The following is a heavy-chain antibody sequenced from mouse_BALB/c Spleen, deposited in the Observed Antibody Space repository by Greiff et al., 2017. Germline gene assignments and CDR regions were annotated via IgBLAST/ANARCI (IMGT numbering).Heavy chain of an antibody. CDR2: INPSNGRT. V-gene: IGHV1S81*02. CDR1: GYTFTSYW. D-gene: IGHD1-1*02. J-gene: IGHJ4*01. Sequence: QVQLQQPGAELVKPGASVKLSCKASGYTFTSYWMHWVKQRPGQGLEWIGEINPSNGRTNYNEKFKSKATLTVDKSSSTAYMQLSSLTSEDSAVYYCASDYGRDYAMDYWGQGTSVTVSS. CDR3: ASDYGRDYAMDY.